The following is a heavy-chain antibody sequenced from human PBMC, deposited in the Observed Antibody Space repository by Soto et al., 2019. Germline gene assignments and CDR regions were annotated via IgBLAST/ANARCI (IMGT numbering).Heavy chain of an antibody. CDR3: ARGQRFSDSFDP. V-gene: IGHV4-4*07. CDR2: IYSSGGT. D-gene: IGHD3-3*01. Sequence: SETLSLTCTVSGGAISGYYWTWIQQSAGKGLGWIGRIYSSGGTKYNPSLQSRVTMSLDTSKNQFSLRLSSVTAADTAVYYCARGQRFSDSFDPWGQGTLVTVSS. J-gene: IGHJ5*02. CDR1: GGAISGYY.